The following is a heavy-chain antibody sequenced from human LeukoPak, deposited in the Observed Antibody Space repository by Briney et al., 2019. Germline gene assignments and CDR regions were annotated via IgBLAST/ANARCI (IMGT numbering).Heavy chain of an antibody. V-gene: IGHV1-2*02. J-gene: IGHJ2*01. D-gene: IGHD4-17*01. CDR2: INPNSGGT. CDR1: GYTFTGYY. Sequence: GASVKVSCKASGYTFTGYYMHWVRQAPGQGLEWMGWINPNSGGTNYAQKFQGRVTMTRDTSISTAYMELSRLRSDDTAVYYCARDRTVTTGNWYFDLWGRGTLVTVSS. CDR3: ARDRTVTTGNWYFDL.